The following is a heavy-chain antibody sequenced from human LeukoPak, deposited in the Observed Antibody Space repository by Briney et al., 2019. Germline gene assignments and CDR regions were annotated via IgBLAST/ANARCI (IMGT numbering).Heavy chain of an antibody. J-gene: IGHJ6*03. CDR1: AGSISSYY. CDR3: ARGIVVVTARRNYYYYMDV. V-gene: IGHV4-59*01. Sequence: SETLSLTCTVSAGSISSYYWSWIRQPPGKGLEWIGYIYYSGSTNYNPSLKSRVTISVDTSKNQFSLKLSSVTAADTAVYYCARGIVVVTARRNYYYYMDVRGKGTTVTVSS. D-gene: IGHD2-21*02. CDR2: IYYSGST.